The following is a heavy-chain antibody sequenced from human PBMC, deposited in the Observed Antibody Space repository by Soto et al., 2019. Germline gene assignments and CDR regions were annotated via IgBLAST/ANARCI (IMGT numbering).Heavy chain of an antibody. Sequence: TSETLSLTCTVSGGSISSYYWSWIRQPPGKGLEWIGYIYYSGSTNYNPSLKSRVTISVDTSKNQFSLKLSSVTAADTAVYYCARLYGSGSYYMGYWGQGTLVTV. J-gene: IGHJ4*02. CDR2: IYYSGST. V-gene: IGHV4-59*08. CDR3: ARLYGSGSYYMGY. CDR1: GGSISSYY. D-gene: IGHD3-10*01.